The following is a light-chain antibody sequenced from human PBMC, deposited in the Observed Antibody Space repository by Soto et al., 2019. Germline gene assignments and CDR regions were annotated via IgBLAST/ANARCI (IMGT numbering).Light chain of an antibody. J-gene: IGLJ1*01. V-gene: IGLV2-8*01. CDR2: EVV. Sequence: QSVLTQPASVSGSPGQSITISCTGTSSDIGGYDFVSWYQHHPGKAPRLIIYEVVQRPSGVPDRFSGSKSGNTASLTVSGLQAADEADYFCKSYAGSNTYVFXRGTKVTVL. CDR1: SSDIGGYDF. CDR3: KSYAGSNTYV.